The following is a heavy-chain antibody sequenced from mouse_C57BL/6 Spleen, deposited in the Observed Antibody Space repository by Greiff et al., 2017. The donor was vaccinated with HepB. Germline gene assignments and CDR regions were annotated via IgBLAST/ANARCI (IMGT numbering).Heavy chain of an antibody. CDR3: ARATTVVANYFDY. J-gene: IGHJ2*01. CDR2: IYPGDGDT. Sequence: QVQLQQSGPELVKPGASVKISCKASGYAFSSSWMNWVKQRPGKGLEGIGRIYPGDGDTNYNGKFKGKATLTEDKSSSTAYMQLSSLTSEDSAVYFCARATTVVANYFDYWGQGTTLTVSS. CDR1: GYAFSSSW. D-gene: IGHD1-1*01. V-gene: IGHV1-82*01.